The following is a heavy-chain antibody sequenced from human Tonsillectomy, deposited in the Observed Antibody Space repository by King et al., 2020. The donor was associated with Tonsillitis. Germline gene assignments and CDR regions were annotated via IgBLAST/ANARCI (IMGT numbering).Heavy chain of an antibody. D-gene: IGHD2-2*01. J-gene: IGHJ4*02. CDR2: ISGSGGST. CDR1: GFTFSSYA. CDR3: AKDIVVVTAVGGYFDY. Sequence: VQLVESGGGLVQPGGSLRLSCAASGFTFSSYAMSWVRQAPGKGLEWVSIISGSGGSTYYADSVKGRFTISRDNSKNTLYLQMDSLRAEDTDVYYCAKDIVVVTAVGGYFDYWGQGTLVTVSS. V-gene: IGHV3-23*04.